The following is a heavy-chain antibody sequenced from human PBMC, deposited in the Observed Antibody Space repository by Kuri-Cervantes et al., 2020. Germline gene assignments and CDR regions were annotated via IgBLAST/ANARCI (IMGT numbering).Heavy chain of an antibody. D-gene: IGHD7-27*01. J-gene: IGHJ4*02. Sequence: ASVKVTCKASGYTFTDYHIHWIRQAPGQGLEWMGWISPNSGGTNYAQKFQGRVTMTRDTSISTAYMELSRLRSDDTAVYYCAKSQGGPGDREVDSWGQGTLVTVSS. CDR1: GYTFTDYH. CDR2: ISPNSGGT. V-gene: IGHV1-2*02. CDR3: AKSQGGPGDREVDS.